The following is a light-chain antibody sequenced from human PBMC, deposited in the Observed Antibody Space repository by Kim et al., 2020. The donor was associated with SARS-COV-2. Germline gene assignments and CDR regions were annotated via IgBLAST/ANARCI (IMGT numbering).Light chain of an antibody. CDR3: QTWGTGFRV. J-gene: IGLJ2*01. V-gene: IGLV4-69*01. Sequence: ASVKLTCTLGSGHSYYDNAWHQQQPAKGTRCLLKVDNDCSQSKGVGSPVRFSVSSSGAERYLTISSLQSEDEADYYCQTWGTGFRVFGGGTQMTVL. CDR2: VDNDCSQ. CDR1: SGHSYYD.